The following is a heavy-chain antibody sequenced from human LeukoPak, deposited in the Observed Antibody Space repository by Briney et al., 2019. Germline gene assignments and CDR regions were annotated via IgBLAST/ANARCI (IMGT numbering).Heavy chain of an antibody. D-gene: IGHD3-9*01. CDR1: GFTFDDYA. CDR2: ISWNSGSI. J-gene: IGHJ6*02. V-gene: IGHV3-9*01. CDR3: AKENYDILTGYKGYGMDV. Sequence: PGRSLRLSYAASGFTFDDYAMHWVRQAPGKGLEWVSGISWNSGSIDYADSVKGRFTISRDNAKNSLYLQMNSLRAEDTALYYCAKENYDILTGYKGYGMDVWGQGTTVTVSS.